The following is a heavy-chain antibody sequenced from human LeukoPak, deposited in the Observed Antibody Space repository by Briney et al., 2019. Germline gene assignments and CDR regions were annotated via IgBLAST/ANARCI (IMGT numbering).Heavy chain of an antibody. V-gene: IGHV3-9*01. D-gene: IGHD1-26*01. CDR3: ASTLVGATTRDY. J-gene: IGHJ4*02. Sequence: PGGSLRLSCAASGFTFDDYAIHWVRQAPGKGLEWVSGISWKTNIIGYADSVKGRFTISRDNAKNSLYLQMNSLRAEDTAVYYCASTLVGATTRDYWGQGTLVTVSS. CDR1: GFTFDDYA. CDR2: ISWKTNII.